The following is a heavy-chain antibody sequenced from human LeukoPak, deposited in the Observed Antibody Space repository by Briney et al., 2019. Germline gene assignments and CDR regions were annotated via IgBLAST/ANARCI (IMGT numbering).Heavy chain of an antibody. V-gene: IGHV3-48*04. J-gene: IGHJ2*01. D-gene: IGHD6-13*01. Sequence: GGSLRLSCAASGFTFSSYSMNWVRQAPGKGLEWVSYISSSSSTMYYADSVKGRSTISRDNAKNSLYLQMNSLRAEDTAVYYCASSSSSWYWHFDLWGRGTLVTVSS. CDR1: GFTFSSYS. CDR2: ISSSSSTM. CDR3: ASSSSSWYWHFDL.